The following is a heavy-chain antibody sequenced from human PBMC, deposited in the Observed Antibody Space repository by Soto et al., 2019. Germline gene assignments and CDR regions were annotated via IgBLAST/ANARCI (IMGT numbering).Heavy chain of an antibody. J-gene: IGHJ4*02. CDR2: ISGFNGNT. CDR1: GYTFSNYG. V-gene: IGHV1-18*01. Sequence: QVQLVQSGTEVKTPGASVKVSCKTSGYTFSNYGIAWVRQAPGQGLEWMGWISGFNGNTDYVQKLQGRVTMTTDTSTSAAYMELRSLRSDNSAVYYCVRARLSLATSLLFDYWAQGTLVTVSS. D-gene: IGHD5-12*01. CDR3: VRARLSLATSLLFDY.